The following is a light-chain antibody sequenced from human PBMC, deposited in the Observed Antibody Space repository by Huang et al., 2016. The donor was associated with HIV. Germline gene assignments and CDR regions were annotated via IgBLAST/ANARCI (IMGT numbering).Light chain of an antibody. V-gene: IGKV3-15*01. J-gene: IGKJ1*01. CDR1: QSVGSD. CDR3: QQYHNWPPWT. Sequence: EIVMTQSPAILSVSPGERATLSCRASQSVGSDLAWYQLKPDQAPRLLVYDASTRTTDIPARFSGSGSGTEFTLSISSLQSEDFAVYYCQQYHNWPPWTFGQGTKVEIK. CDR2: DAS.